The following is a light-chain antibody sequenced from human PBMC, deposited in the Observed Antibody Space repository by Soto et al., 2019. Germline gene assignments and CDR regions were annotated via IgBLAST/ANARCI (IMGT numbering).Light chain of an antibody. V-gene: IGKV1-5*03. J-gene: IGKJ2*01. CDR1: QSISSW. CDR3: QQYNSYPYT. CDR2: KAS. Sequence: DIQMTQSPSTLSASVGDRVTITCRASQSISSWLAWYQQKPGKAPKLLIYKASSLESGVRSRFSGSGSGTDFTRTISSLQPDDFASYNCQQYNSYPYTFGQGTKLEIK.